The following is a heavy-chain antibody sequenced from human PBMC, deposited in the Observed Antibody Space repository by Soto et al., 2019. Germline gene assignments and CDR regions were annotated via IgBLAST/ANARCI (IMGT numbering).Heavy chain of an antibody. V-gene: IGHV3-30-3*01. Sequence: GGSLRLSCAASGFTFSSYAMHWVRQAPGKGLEWVAVISYDGSNKYYADSVKGRFTISRDNSKNTLYLQMNSLRAEDTAVYYCARDAGIAVAGIGGAFDIWGQGTMVTVSS. CDR3: ARDAGIAVAGIGGAFDI. CDR1: GFTFSSYA. J-gene: IGHJ3*02. D-gene: IGHD6-19*01. CDR2: ISYDGSNK.